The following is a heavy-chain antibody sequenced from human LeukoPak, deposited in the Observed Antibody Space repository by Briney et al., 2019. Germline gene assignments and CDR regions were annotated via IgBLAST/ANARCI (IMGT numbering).Heavy chain of an antibody. CDR2: INHSGST. V-gene: IGHV4-34*01. Sequence: SETLSLTCAVYGGSLSGYYWSWIRQPPGKGLELIGEINHSGSTSYNPSLKIRVTISVDTSQNQFSLKLSSVTAADTAVYYCARDRALGSGKYYFDYWGQGTLVTVSA. CDR3: ARDRALGSGKYYFDY. CDR1: GGSLSGYY. D-gene: IGHD3-16*01. J-gene: IGHJ4*02.